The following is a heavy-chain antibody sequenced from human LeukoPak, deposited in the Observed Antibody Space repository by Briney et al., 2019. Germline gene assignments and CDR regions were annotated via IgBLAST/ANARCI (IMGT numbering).Heavy chain of an antibody. V-gene: IGHV1-2*02. J-gene: IGHJ4*02. D-gene: IGHD2-2*01. CDR1: GYTFTGYY. Sequence: ASVKVSCKASGYTFTGYYMHWVRQAPARGLEWMGWINPNSGGTNYAQKFQGRVTMTRDTSISTAYMELSRLRADDTAVYYCARDVQGIVVVPAAFDYWGQGTLVTVSS. CDR2: INPNSGGT. CDR3: ARDVQGIVVVPAAFDY.